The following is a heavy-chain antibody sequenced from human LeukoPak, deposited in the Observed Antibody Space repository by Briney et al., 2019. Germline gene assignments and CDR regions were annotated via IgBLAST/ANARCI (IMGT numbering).Heavy chain of an antibody. CDR3: AKDIAVAEFDP. CDR1: GFTFSSYA. J-gene: IGHJ5*02. D-gene: IGHD6-19*01. CDR2: ITSSGGST. V-gene: IGHV3-23*01. Sequence: PGGSLRLSCAASGFTFSSYAMSWVRQAPGKGLEWVSSITSSGGSTYYAGSVKGRLTISRDNSKNTLYLQMNSLRAEDTAVYYCAKDIAVAEFDPWGQGTLVTVSS.